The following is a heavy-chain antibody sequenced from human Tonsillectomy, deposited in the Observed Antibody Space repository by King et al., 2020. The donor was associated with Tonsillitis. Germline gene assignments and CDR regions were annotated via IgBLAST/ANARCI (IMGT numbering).Heavy chain of an antibody. D-gene: IGHD3-22*01. V-gene: IGHV1-69*01. CDR1: GGTFSSYA. J-gene: IGHJ6*02. Sequence: VQLVESGAEVKKPGSSVKVSCKASGGTFSSYAISWVRQAPGQGLEWMGGIIPIFGTANYAQKFQGRVTITADESTSTAYMELSSLRSEDTAVYYCAGGHLNYYDSSGYYYAPRYGMDVWGQGTTVTVSS. CDR3: AGGHLNYYDSSGYYYAPRYGMDV. CDR2: IIPIFGTA.